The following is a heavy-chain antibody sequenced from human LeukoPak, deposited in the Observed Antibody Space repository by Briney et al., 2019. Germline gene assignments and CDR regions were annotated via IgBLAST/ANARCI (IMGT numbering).Heavy chain of an antibody. CDR3: ARGVTVTHSYYYYYMDV. CDR2: IYYSGST. Sequence: SETLSLTCTVSGGSISNYYWSWIRQPPGKGLEWIGYIYYSGSTNYNPSLKSRVTISVDTSKNQFSLKLSSVTAAGTAVYYCARGVTVTHSYYYYYMDVWGKGTTVTVSS. D-gene: IGHD4-11*01. CDR1: GGSISNYY. V-gene: IGHV4-59*01. J-gene: IGHJ6*03.